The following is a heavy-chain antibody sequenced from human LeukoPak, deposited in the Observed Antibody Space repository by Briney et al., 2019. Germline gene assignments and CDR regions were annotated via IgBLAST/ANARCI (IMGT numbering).Heavy chain of an antibody. Sequence: PSQTLSLTCTVSGGSITTSNYYWSWIRQHPGKGLEWIGYIYYSGSTDYNPSLKSRLTISADTSKSQFSLGLTSVTSADTAIYYCARGRKYCSGGGCYANWFDPWGQGTLVTVSS. CDR2: IYYSGST. V-gene: IGHV4-31*03. J-gene: IGHJ5*02. D-gene: IGHD2-15*01. CDR1: GGSITTSNYY. CDR3: ARGRKYCSGGGCYANWFDP.